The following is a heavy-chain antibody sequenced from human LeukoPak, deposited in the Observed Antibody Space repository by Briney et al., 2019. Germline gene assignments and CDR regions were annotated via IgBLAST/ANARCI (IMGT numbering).Heavy chain of an antibody. CDR3: ARSSGGDTTFDY. V-gene: IGHV4-38-2*02. Sequence: SETLSLTCTVSGYSISSGYYWGWIRQPPGKGLEWIGSIYHSGSTYYNPSLKSRVTKSVDTSKNQFSLNLRSVTAADTAVYYCARSSGGDTTFDYWGQGTLVTVSS. CDR1: GYSISSGYY. CDR2: IYHSGST. D-gene: IGHD4-17*01. J-gene: IGHJ4*02.